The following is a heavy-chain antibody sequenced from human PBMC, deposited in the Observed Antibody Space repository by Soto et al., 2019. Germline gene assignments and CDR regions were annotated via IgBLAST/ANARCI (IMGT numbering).Heavy chain of an antibody. CDR3: ARDSGGVRGVIITVPFDY. Sequence: PGGSLRLSCAASGFTFSSYSMNWVRQAPGKGLEWVSYISSSSSTIYYADSVKGRFTISRDNAKNSLYLQMNSLRDEDTAVYYCARDSGGVRGVIITVPFDYWGQGTLVTVSS. D-gene: IGHD3-10*01. J-gene: IGHJ4*02. CDR1: GFTFSSYS. CDR2: ISSSSSTI. V-gene: IGHV3-48*02.